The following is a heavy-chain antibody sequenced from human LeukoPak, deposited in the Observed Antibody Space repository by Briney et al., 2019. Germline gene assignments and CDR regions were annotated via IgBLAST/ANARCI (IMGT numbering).Heavy chain of an antibody. CDR1: GYTFTSYY. J-gene: IGHJ4*02. V-gene: IGHV1-2*06. CDR2: INPNSGGT. D-gene: IGHD3-10*01. Sequence: ASVKVSCKASGYTFTSYYMHWVRQAPGQGLEWMGRINPNSGGTNYAQKFQGRVTMTRDTSISTAYMELSRLRSDDTAMYYCARDRYYYGSGSSPIDYWGQGTLVTVSS. CDR3: ARDRYYYGSGSSPIDY.